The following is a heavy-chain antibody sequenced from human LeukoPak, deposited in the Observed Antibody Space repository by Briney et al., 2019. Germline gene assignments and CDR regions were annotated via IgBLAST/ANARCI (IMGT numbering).Heavy chain of an antibody. Sequence: SETLSLTCTVSGGSISSYYWSWIRQPPGKGLEWIGYIYSSGSTNYNPSLKSRVTISVDTSKNLFSLKLSSLTAADTTAYYCARHLKAGMVFDPWGQGTLVTVSS. CDR2: IYSSGST. V-gene: IGHV4-4*09. J-gene: IGHJ5*02. D-gene: IGHD2-8*01. CDR3: ARHLKAGMVFDP. CDR1: GGSISSYY.